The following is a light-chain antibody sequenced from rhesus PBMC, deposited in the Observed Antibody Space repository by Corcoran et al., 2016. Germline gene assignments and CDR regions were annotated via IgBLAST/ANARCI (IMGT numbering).Light chain of an antibody. CDR1: QSLLSRSGKDH. J-gene: IGKJ4*01. V-gene: IGKV2-60*01. Sequence: DIVLSQTPLSLSVTLGEPASISCRSSQSLLSRSGKDHLNWYLQKPGQSPQLLIHYGSNRASGVPDRFSGSGSGTDCTLKISRVEAEDVGVYYCMQILQIPLTFGGGTKVEIK. CDR2: YGS. CDR3: MQILQIPLT.